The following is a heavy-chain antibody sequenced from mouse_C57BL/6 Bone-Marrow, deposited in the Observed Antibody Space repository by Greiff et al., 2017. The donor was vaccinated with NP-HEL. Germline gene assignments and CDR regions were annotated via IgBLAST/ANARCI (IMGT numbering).Heavy chain of an antibody. J-gene: IGHJ4*01. CDR1: GFTFSDYY. CDR3: AREGGLRRRTYAMDY. V-gene: IGHV5-16*01. D-gene: IGHD2-4*01. Sequence: DVQLQESEGGLVQPGSSMKLSCTTSGFTFSDYYMAWVRQVPEKGLDWVANINYDGSSTYYLDSLMSRFIISRDNAKNILYLQMSSLKSEDTATYYCAREGGLRRRTYAMDYWGQGTSVTVSS. CDR2: INYDGSST.